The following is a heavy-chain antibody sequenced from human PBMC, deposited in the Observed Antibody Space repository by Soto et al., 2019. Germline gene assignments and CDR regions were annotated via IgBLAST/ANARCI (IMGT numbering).Heavy chain of an antibody. J-gene: IGHJ1*01. CDR3: AKWMVTASDPEYFQH. Sequence: GGSLRLSCAASGFSFGSYALSWVRQAPGKGLEWVSTISGSDGKTFYADSVKGRFTISRDNSKNTLYLQMNSLRAEDTAVYYCAKWMVTASDPEYFQHWGQGTLVTVSS. D-gene: IGHD2-21*02. CDR2: ISGSDGKT. CDR1: GFSFGSYA. V-gene: IGHV3-23*01.